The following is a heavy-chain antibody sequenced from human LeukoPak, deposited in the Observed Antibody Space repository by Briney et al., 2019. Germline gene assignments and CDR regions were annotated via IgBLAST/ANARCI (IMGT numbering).Heavy chain of an antibody. CDR3: ARVSVRYTAADY. CDR1: GFTFSSYA. CDR2: ISSNGGST. J-gene: IGHJ4*02. V-gene: IGHV3-64*01. D-gene: IGHD3-10*02. Sequence: GGSLRLSCAASGFTFSSYAMHWVRQAPGMGLEYVSAISSNGGSTYYANSVKGRFTISRDNSKNTLYLQMGSLRAEDMAVYYCARVSVRYTAADYWGQGTLVTVSS.